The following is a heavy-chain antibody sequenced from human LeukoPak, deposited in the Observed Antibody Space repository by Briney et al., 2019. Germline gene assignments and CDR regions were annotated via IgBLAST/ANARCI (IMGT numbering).Heavy chain of an antibody. D-gene: IGHD3-9*01. V-gene: IGHV4-34*01. Sequence: PSETLSLTCAVYGGSFSGYYWSWIRQPPGKGLEWIGEINHSGSTNYNPSLKSRVTISVDTFKNQFSLKLSSVTAADTAVYYCARGARTLRYFDWAPFGYWGQGTLVTVSS. CDR2: INHSGST. CDR1: GGSFSGYY. J-gene: IGHJ4*02. CDR3: ARGARTLRYFDWAPFGY.